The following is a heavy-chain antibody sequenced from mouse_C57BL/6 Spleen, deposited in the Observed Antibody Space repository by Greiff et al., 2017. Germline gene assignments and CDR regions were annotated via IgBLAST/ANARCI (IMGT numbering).Heavy chain of an antibody. CDR3: ARSIYTPVVGFGY. Sequence: QVQLQQPGAELVRPGTSVKLSCKASGYTFTSYWMHWVKQRPGQGLEWIGVIDPSDSYTNYNQTFKGKATLTVDPSASTAYMHLSSLTSEDSAVYYCARSIYTPVVGFGYWGQGPTLTVSS. V-gene: IGHV1-59*01. J-gene: IGHJ2*01. CDR2: IDPSDSYT. D-gene: IGHD1-1*01. CDR1: GYTFTSYW.